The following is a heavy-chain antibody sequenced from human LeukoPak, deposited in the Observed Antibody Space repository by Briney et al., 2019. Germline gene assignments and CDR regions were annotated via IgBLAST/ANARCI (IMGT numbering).Heavy chain of an antibody. D-gene: IGHD7-27*01. CDR1: GFTLSLFT. CDR2: IAYHGNDE. V-gene: IGHV3-30*04. Sequence: PGTSLRLSCVASGFTLSLFTMLWVRQAPGKGLEWVAVIAYHGNDEYYADSLKGRFTISRDNSKDTLYLQMNSLRAEDTAVYYCATETGRIGDLGYWGQGALVTVSS. J-gene: IGHJ4*02. CDR3: ATETGRIGDLGY.